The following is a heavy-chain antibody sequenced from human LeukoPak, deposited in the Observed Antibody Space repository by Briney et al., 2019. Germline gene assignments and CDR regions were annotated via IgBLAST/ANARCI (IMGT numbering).Heavy chain of an antibody. CDR2: ISSSGSTI. Sequence: PGGSLRLSCAASGFTFSDYYMSWIRQAPGKGLEWVSYISSSGSTIYYADSVKGRFTISRDNSKNTLYLQMNSLRAEDTAVYYCAKDSIAVAGTFDYWGQGTLVTVSS. J-gene: IGHJ4*02. CDR1: GFTFSDYY. V-gene: IGHV3-11*04. CDR3: AKDSIAVAGTFDY. D-gene: IGHD6-19*01.